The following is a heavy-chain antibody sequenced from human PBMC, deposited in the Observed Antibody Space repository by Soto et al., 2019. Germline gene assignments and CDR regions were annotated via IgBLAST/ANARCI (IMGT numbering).Heavy chain of an antibody. J-gene: IGHJ4*02. CDR1: GGTFSSYA. CDR2: IIPIFGTA. CDR3: AAPYGSGSYYNGFDY. Sequence: QVQLVQSGAEVKKPGSSVKVSCKASGGTFSSYAISWVRQAPGQGLEWMGGIIPIFGTANYAQKFQGRVPXTXXXSXXTAYMELSSLRSEDTAVYYCAAPYGSGSYYNGFDYWGQGTLVTVSS. D-gene: IGHD3-10*01. V-gene: IGHV1-69*05.